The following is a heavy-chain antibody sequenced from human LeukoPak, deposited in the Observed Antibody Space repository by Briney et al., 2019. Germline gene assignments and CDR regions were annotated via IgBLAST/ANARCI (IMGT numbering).Heavy chain of an antibody. CDR1: GGSISSYY. V-gene: IGHV4-59*01. Sequence: SETLSLTCSVSGGSISSYYWSWIRQPPGKGLEWIGYIYYSGSTNYNPSLKSRVTISVDTSKNQFSLKLSSVTAADTAVYYCARTTMVRGTYYMDVWGKGTTVTISS. D-gene: IGHD3-10*01. J-gene: IGHJ6*03. CDR3: ARTTMVRGTYYMDV. CDR2: IYYSGST.